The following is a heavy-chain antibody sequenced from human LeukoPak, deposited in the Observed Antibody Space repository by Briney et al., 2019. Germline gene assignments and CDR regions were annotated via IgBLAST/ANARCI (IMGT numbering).Heavy chain of an antibody. CDR1: GGSFSGYY. CDR2: INHSGST. CDR3: AGDSGYPGY. V-gene: IGHV4-34*01. Sequence: SETLSLTCAVYGGSFSGYYWSWIRQPPGKGLEWSGEINHSGSTNYNPSLKSRVTISVDTSKNQFSLKLSSVTAADTAVYYCAGDSGYPGYWGQGTLVTVSS. J-gene: IGHJ4*02. D-gene: IGHD5-12*01.